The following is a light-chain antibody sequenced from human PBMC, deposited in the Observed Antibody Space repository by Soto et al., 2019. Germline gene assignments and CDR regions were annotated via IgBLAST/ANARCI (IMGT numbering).Light chain of an antibody. CDR3: MQGTHWPPIT. CDR2: EVS. J-gene: IGKJ5*01. CDR1: QSLVYSDGNVY. Sequence: TLSLPVTLGLPASISCRSSQSLVYSDGNVYLNWFQRRPGHSPRRLIYEVSKRDSGVPDRFSASGSVTDFTLKISRVEAEEVGVYYCMQGTHWPPITFGQGTRLEIK. V-gene: IGKV2-30*01.